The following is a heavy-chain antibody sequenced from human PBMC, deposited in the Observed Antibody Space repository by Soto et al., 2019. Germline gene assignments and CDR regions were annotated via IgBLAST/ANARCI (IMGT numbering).Heavy chain of an antibody. CDR3: ARVEDYCGSGRHYFTGSPCDY. Sequence: QVQLVQSGPEVKKPGASVKVSCKTYGYTFPKFGVYWVRQAHGPGMERMGGISTYNGHTNYAQKSPGSLSMTQDTPTATAYRGLRNVRSDDTAVYYCARVEDYCGSGRHYFTGSPCDYWGQGTLVTVSS. CDR1: GYTFPKFG. D-gene: IGHD3-10*01. CDR2: ISTYNGHT. J-gene: IGHJ4*02. V-gene: IGHV1-18*01.